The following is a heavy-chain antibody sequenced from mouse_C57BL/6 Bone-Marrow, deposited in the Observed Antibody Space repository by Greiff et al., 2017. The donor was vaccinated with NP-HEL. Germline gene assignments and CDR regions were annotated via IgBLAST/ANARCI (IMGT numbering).Heavy chain of an antibody. CDR3: ARELYWYFDV. CDR1: GFTFSDYG. V-gene: IGHV5-17*01. J-gene: IGHJ1*03. Sequence: EVKLVESGGGLVKPGGSLKLSCAASGFTFSDYGMHWVRQAPEKGLEWVAYISSGSSTIYYADTMKGRFTISRDNAKNTLFLQMTSLRSEDTAMYYCARELYWYFDVWGTGTTVTVSS. CDR2: ISSGSSTI.